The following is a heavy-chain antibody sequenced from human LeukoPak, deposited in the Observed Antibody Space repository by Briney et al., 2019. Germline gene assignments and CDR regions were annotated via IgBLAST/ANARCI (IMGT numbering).Heavy chain of an antibody. D-gene: IGHD1-26*01. J-gene: IGHJ4*02. CDR3: ARDGQYSGSLYYFDY. Sequence: GGSLRLSCAASGFTFSDYYMSWIRQAPGKGLEWVSYISSSGNTVKYADSVKGRFTISRDNSKNTLYLQMGSLRAEDMAVYYCARDGQYSGSLYYFDYWGQGTLVTVSS. V-gene: IGHV3-11*04. CDR1: GFTFSDYY. CDR2: ISSSGNTV.